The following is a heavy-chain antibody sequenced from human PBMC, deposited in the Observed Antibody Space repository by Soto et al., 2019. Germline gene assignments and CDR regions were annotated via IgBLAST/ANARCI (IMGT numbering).Heavy chain of an antibody. D-gene: IGHD2-15*01. Sequence: QVQLVESGGGVVQPGGSLRLSCAASGSAFRTHGMHWVRQAPGKGLEWVAVIWGDGSKKYYADSVKGRFTISKDNSKNTLFLQMNTLRAEDTAVYYCGRGAVVAGDFDYWGQGTLVTVSS. CDR3: GRGAVVAGDFDY. CDR2: IWGDGSKK. J-gene: IGHJ4*02. CDR1: GSAFRTHG. V-gene: IGHV3-33*01.